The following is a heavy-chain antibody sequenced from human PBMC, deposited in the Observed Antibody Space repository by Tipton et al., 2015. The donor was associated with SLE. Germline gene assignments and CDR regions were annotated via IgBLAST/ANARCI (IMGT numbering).Heavy chain of an antibody. J-gene: IGHJ3*02. CDR2: IYYSGST. Sequence: TLSLTCTVSGGSISSSSYYWGWIRQPPGKGLEWIGSIYYSGSTYYNPSLKSRVTISVDTSKNQFSLKLSSVTAADTAVYYCAREDYDSSGYLNDAFDIWGQGTMVTVSS. D-gene: IGHD3-22*01. CDR3: AREDYDSSGYLNDAFDI. CDR1: GGSISSSSYY. V-gene: IGHV4-39*02.